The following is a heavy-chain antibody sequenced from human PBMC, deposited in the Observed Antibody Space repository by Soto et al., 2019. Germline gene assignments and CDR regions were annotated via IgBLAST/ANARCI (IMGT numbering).Heavy chain of an antibody. CDR3: AKAAVYSSSARGADYYYYQMDV. D-gene: IGHD6-19*01. J-gene: IGHJ6*03. Sequence: EVQLLESGGGLVQPGGSLRLSCAASGFTFSSYAMNWVRQAPGKGLEWVSAISAGGGTTYYADSVKGQFTISRDNSKNTLDLQMNRLGAEDTAGYYCAKAAVYSSSARGADYYYYQMDVWGKGTTVTVSS. CDR2: ISAGGGTT. CDR1: GFTFSSYA. V-gene: IGHV3-23*01.